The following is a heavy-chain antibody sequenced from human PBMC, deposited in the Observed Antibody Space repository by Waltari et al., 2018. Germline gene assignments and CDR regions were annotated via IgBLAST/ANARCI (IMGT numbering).Heavy chain of an antibody. CDR2: SSSSGSNI. CDR3: ARDLRLDY. D-gene: IGHD3-10*01. Sequence: EVQLVESGGGLVQPGGSLRLSCAASGFTFSSYEMNWVRQAPGKGVEWVSYSSSSGSNIYYADSVKGRFTISRDNAKNSLYLQMNRLRAEDTAVYYCARDLRLDYWGQGTLVTVSS. CDR1: GFTFSSYE. J-gene: IGHJ4*02. V-gene: IGHV3-48*03.